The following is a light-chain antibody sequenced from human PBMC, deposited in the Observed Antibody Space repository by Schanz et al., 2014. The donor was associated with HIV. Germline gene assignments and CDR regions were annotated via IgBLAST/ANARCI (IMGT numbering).Light chain of an antibody. V-gene: IGLV1-51*01. CDR1: SSNIGNHY. Sequence: QSVLTQPPSVSAAPGQKVTISCSGGSSNIGNHYVSWYQQLPGTAPKLLIYDNNKLPSGIPDRFSGSKSGTSATLGITGLQTGDEADYYCGTWDSTLSAWVFGGGTKLTVL. CDR3: GTWDSTLSAWV. J-gene: IGLJ3*02. CDR2: DNN.